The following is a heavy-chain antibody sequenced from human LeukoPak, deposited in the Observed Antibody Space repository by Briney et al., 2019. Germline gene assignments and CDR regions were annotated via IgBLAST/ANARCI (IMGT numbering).Heavy chain of an antibody. D-gene: IGHD3-22*01. CDR3: VPEYYDSSGYSQFDY. CDR2: IWYDGSNK. J-gene: IGHJ4*02. V-gene: IGHV3-33*01. Sequence: GRSLRLSCAASGFTFSSYGMHWVRQAPGKGLEWVAVIWYDGSNKYYADSVKGRFTISRDNSKNTLYLQMNSLRAEDTAVYYCVPEYYDSSGYSQFDYGGQGTLVTVSA. CDR1: GFTFSSYG.